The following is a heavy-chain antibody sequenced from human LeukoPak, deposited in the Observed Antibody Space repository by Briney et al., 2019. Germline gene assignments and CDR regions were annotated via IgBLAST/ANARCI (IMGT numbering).Heavy chain of an antibody. CDR1: GFTFSSYA. J-gene: IGHJ4*02. CDR3: AKGGYYYDSSGYDYYFDY. CDR2: ISGSGGST. D-gene: IGHD3-22*01. Sequence: GGSLRLSCAASGFTFSSYAMSWVGQAPGKGLEWVSAISGSGGSTYYADSVKGRFTISRDNSKNTLYLQMNSLRAEDTAVYYCAKGGYYYDSSGYDYYFDYWGQGTLVTVSS. V-gene: IGHV3-23*01.